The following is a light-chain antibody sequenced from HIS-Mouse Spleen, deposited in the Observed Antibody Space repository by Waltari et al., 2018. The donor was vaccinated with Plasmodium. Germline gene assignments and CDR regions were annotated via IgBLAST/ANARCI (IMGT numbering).Light chain of an antibody. CDR2: GAS. CDR1: QSVSSN. CDR3: QQYNNWSFT. Sequence: EIVMTQSPATLSVSPGERATLSCRASQSVSSNLAWYQQKPGQAPRLLIYGASTRATGIPARFSSSASGTEFTLTISSLQSEDFAVYYCQQYNNWSFTFGPGTKVDIK. V-gene: IGKV3-15*01. J-gene: IGKJ3*01.